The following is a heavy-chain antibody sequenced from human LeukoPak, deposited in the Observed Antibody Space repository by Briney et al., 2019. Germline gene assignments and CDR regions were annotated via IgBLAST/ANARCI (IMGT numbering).Heavy chain of an antibody. CDR3: ARAGSYGSGISRAFDI. CDR1: GGSISSGSYY. V-gene: IGHV4-61*02. D-gene: IGHD3-10*01. Sequence: SETLSLTCTVSGGSISSGSYYWSWIRQPAGKGLEWIGRIYTSGSTNYNPSLKSRVTISVDTSKNQFSLKLSSVTAADTAVYYCARAGSYGSGISRAFDIWGQGTMVTVSS. J-gene: IGHJ3*02. CDR2: IYTSGST.